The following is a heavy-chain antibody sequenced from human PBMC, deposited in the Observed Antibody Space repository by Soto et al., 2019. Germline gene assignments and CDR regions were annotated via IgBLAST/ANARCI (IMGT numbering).Heavy chain of an antibody. Sequence: GGSLRLSCAASGFTVSSNYISLVRQAPGKGLEWVSVFYSGGSTYYADSVKVRFTISRYNSKNTLYLQRNSLRAEDTAVYYCARYYYGSGSSIRRDYWGQGTLVTGSS. J-gene: IGHJ4*02. V-gene: IGHV3-53*01. CDR3: ARYYYGSGSSIRRDY. D-gene: IGHD3-10*01. CDR2: FYSGGST. CDR1: GFTVSSNY.